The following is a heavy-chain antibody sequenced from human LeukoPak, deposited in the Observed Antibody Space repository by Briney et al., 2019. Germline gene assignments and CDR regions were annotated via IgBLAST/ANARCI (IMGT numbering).Heavy chain of an antibody. D-gene: IGHD6-6*01. J-gene: IGHJ3*02. CDR2: FDPEDGET. CDR1: GYTLTELS. Sequence: ASVKVSCKVSGYTLTELSMHWVRQAPGKGLEWMEGFDPEDGETIYAQKFQGRVTMTEDTSTDTAYMELSSLRSEDTAVYYCARDWSAYSSSSEDAFDIWGQGTMVTVSS. CDR3: ARDWSAYSSSSEDAFDI. V-gene: IGHV1-24*01.